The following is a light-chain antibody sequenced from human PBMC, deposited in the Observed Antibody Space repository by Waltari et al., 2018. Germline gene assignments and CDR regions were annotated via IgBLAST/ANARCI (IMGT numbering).Light chain of an antibody. CDR2: EVK. V-gene: IGLV3-21*02. CDR1: DIGSKS. CDR3: QVWHFNNDHVWV. Sequence: SYVLTQPPSVSVAPGQTATITCGGEDIGSKSVHWYQQKPGQAPGLVIYEVKGRPPGIPERFSGSNFGKTAALTITRVEAGDEADYYCQVWHFNNDHVWVFGGGTRLTVL. J-gene: IGLJ3*02.